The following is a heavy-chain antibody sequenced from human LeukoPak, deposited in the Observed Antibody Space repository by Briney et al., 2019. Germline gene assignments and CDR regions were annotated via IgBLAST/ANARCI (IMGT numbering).Heavy chain of an antibody. J-gene: IGHJ4*02. Sequence: PGGSLRLSFAASGFTFSSFGMHWVRQAPGKGLEWVAVISYDGSNKYYADSVKGRFTISRDNSKNTLYLQMNSLRAEDTAVYYCADLGEYDSSGYYSDYWGQGTLVTVSS. V-gene: IGHV3-30*03. CDR1: GFTFSSFG. CDR3: ADLGEYDSSGYYSDY. CDR2: ISYDGSNK. D-gene: IGHD3-22*01.